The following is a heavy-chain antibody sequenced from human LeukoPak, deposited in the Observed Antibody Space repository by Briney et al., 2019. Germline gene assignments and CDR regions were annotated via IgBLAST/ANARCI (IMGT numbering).Heavy chain of an antibody. CDR3: AKSPYYYDSSGYLDY. CDR1: GFTFSSYG. D-gene: IGHD3-22*01. J-gene: IGHJ4*02. CDR2: ISYDGSNK. Sequence: GRSLRLSCAASGFTFSSYGMHWVRPAPGKGLEWVAVISYDGSNKYYADSVKGRFTISRDNSKNTLYLQMNSLRAEDTAVYYCAKSPYYYDSSGYLDYWGQGTLVTVSS. V-gene: IGHV3-30*18.